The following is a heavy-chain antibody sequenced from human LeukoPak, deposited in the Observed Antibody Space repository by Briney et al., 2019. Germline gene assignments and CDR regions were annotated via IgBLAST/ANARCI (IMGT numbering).Heavy chain of an antibody. D-gene: IGHD4-17*01. Sequence: PGGSLRLSCAASGFTFSSYEMNWVRQAPGKGLEWVSYISSSGSTIYYADSVKGRCTISGENPKNSLYLQMNSRRAEDTAVYYCATLEAGDSQDYWGQGTLVTVSS. J-gene: IGHJ4*02. CDR1: GFTFSSYE. V-gene: IGHV3-48*03. CDR3: ATLEAGDSQDY. CDR2: ISSSGSTI.